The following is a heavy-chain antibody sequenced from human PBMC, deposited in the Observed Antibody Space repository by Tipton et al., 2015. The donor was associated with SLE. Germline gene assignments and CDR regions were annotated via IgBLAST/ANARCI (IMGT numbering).Heavy chain of an antibody. Sequence: SLRLSCAASGLTFITYAMHWVRQAPGKGLEWVSSISSSSSYIYYADSVKGRFTISRDNSKNTLYLQMNSLRAEDTAVYYCARDPSYYYDSSGSPYYFDYWGQGTLVTVSS. V-gene: IGHV3-21*01. CDR1: GLTFITYA. J-gene: IGHJ4*02. CDR3: ARDPSYYYDSSGSPYYFDY. D-gene: IGHD3-22*01. CDR2: ISSSSSYI.